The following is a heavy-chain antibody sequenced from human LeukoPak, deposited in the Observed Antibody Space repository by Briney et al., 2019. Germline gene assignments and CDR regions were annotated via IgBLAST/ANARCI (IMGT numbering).Heavy chain of an antibody. CDR1: GYTFTNYI. D-gene: IGHD1-26*01. J-gene: IGHJ5*02. Sequence: ASVKVSCKASGYTFTNYIISWVRQAPGQGLEWMGWISAYNGNTNYAQKLQGRVTMTTDTSTATAYMVLRSLRSDDTAVYYCARGGNYFRFDPWGQGTLVTVSS. V-gene: IGHV1-18*01. CDR2: ISAYNGNT. CDR3: ARGGNYFRFDP.